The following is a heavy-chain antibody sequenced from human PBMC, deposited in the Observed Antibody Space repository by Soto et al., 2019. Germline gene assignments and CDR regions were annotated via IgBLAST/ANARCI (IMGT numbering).Heavy chain of an antibody. J-gene: IGHJ5*02. Sequence: QVQLVQSGAEVKKPGSSVKVSCKASGGTFSSYAISWVRQAPGQGLEWMGGIIPIFGTANYAQKFQGRVTITVDESTSTAYMELSRLGSEDRAVYYCASSYSSSSYWFDPWGQGTLVTVSS. V-gene: IGHV1-69*12. CDR3: ASSYSSSSYWFDP. D-gene: IGHD6-6*01. CDR2: IIPIFGTA. CDR1: GGTFSSYA.